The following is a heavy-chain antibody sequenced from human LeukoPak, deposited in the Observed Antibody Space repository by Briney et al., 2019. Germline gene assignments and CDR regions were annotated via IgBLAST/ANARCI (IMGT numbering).Heavy chain of an antibody. CDR2: INSDGSST. V-gene: IGHV3-74*01. J-gene: IGHJ4*02. D-gene: IGHD3-16*01. CDR1: GFTFSSYW. Sequence: PGGSLRLSCAASGFTFSSYWMHWVRQAPGKGLVWVSRINSDGSSTSYADSVKGRFTISRDNAKNTLYLQMNSLRAEDTAVYYCARDAYYDYVWGSYFSYQYYFDYWGQGTLVTVSS. CDR3: ARDAYYDYVWGSYFSYQYYFDY.